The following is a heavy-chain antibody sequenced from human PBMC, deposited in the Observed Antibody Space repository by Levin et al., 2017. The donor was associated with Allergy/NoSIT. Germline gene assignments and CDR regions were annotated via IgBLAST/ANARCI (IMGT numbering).Heavy chain of an antibody. J-gene: IGHJ4*02. CDR3: TTERAYNNNGKYFDH. CDR1: GFTFSRAW. V-gene: IGHV3-15*01. Sequence: PGGSLRLSCAASGFTFSRAWMGWVRQAPGKGLEWVGHIQSKTDGGRTDYAAPVKGRFTISRDDSENTLYLQMNSLKTEDTAVYFCTTERAYNNNGKYFDHWGQGTLVTVSS. CDR2: IQSKTDGGRT. D-gene: IGHD1-1*01.